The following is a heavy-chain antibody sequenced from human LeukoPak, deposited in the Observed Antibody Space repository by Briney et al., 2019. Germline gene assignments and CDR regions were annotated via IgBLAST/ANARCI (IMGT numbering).Heavy chain of an antibody. J-gene: IGHJ4*02. CDR2: INHSGST. CDR1: GGSFSGYY. Sequence: PSETLSLTCAVYGGSFSGYYWSWIRQPPGKGLEWIGEINHSGSTNYNPSLKSRVTISVDTSKNHFSLKLSSVTAADTAVYYCALRGSWYVSFDYWGQGTLVTVSS. D-gene: IGHD6-13*01. V-gene: IGHV4-34*01. CDR3: ALRGSWYVSFDY.